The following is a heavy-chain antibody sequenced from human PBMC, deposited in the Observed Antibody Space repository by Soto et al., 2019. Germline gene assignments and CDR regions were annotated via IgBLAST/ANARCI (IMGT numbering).Heavy chain of an antibody. CDR2: IYYSGST. CDR3: ARGGSGSYTFPRWYFDL. Sequence: QVQLQESGPGLVKPSQTLSLTCTVSGGSISSGDYYWSWIRQPPGKGLEWIGYIYYSGSTYYNPSLKSRVTISVDTSENQCSLKLSSVTAAYTAVYDCARGGSGSYTFPRWYFDLWGRGTLVTVSS. D-gene: IGHD1-26*01. CDR1: GGSISSGDYY. J-gene: IGHJ2*01. V-gene: IGHV4-30-4*01.